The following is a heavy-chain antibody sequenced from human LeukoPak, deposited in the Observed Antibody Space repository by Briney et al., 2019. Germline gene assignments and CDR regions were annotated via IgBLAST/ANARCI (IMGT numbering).Heavy chain of an antibody. CDR1: GYSISSGYY. CDR2: IYHSGST. D-gene: IGHD3-10*01. V-gene: IGHV4-38-2*02. Sequence: SETLSLTCTVSGYSISSGYYWGWIRPPPGKGLEWIGSIYHSGSTYYNPSLKSRVTISVDTSKNQFSLKLSSVTAADTAVYYCARDSRGWMDVWGKGTTVTVSS. J-gene: IGHJ6*04. CDR3: ARDSRGWMDV.